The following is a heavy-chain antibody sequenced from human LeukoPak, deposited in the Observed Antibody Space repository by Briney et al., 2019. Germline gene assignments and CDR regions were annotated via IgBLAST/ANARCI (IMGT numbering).Heavy chain of an antibody. Sequence: SETLSLTCTVSNGSITSHYWSWIRQSPGQGPEWIGYVYYSGSTSYNPSLKSRVTVSMDTSKKQFSLIMKSVTGADTAVCFCARFNWGGYYFDSWGQGALVTVSS. V-gene: IGHV4-59*08. CDR2: VYYSGST. CDR1: NGSITSHY. D-gene: IGHD7-27*01. J-gene: IGHJ4*02. CDR3: ARFNWGGYYFDS.